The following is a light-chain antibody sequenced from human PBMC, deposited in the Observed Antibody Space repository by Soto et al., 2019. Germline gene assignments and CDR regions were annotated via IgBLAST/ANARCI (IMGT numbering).Light chain of an antibody. J-gene: IGKJ2*02. Sequence: EVVLTQSPATLSLSPGERATLSCRASQSVSNSLAWYQQRPGQAPRLLIYEASKRATGIPASFSGSGSGTDFTLTISSLESEDFAVYYCQQRSTWPWTFGQGTNLE. CDR1: QSVSNS. CDR2: EAS. CDR3: QQRSTWPWT. V-gene: IGKV3-11*01.